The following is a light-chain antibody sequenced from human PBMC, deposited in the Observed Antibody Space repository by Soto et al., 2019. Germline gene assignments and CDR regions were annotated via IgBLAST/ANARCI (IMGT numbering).Light chain of an antibody. CDR1: SSNIGAGYD. Sequence: QSVLTHPPSVSGAPRQRVTISCTGSSSNIGAGYDVHWYQQLPGTAPKLLIYGNSNRPSGVPDRFSGSKSGTSASLAITGLQAEDEADYYCQSYDSSLSGLVFGTGTKVTVL. CDR2: GNS. V-gene: IGLV1-40*01. J-gene: IGLJ1*01. CDR3: QSYDSSLSGLV.